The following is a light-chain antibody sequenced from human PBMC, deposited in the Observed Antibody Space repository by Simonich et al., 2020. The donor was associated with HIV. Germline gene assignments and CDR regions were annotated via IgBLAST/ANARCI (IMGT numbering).Light chain of an antibody. Sequence: DIVMTQSPDSLAVSLGERATINCKSSQSVLYSSNNKNYLAWYQQKPGQPPKLLIYWASTREFGVPDRFSASGSGTDFTLTISSLQAEDVAVYYCQQYYSSPFTFGPGTKVDIK. CDR3: QQYYSSPFT. CDR1: QSVLYSSNNKNY. J-gene: IGKJ3*01. CDR2: WAS. V-gene: IGKV4-1*01.